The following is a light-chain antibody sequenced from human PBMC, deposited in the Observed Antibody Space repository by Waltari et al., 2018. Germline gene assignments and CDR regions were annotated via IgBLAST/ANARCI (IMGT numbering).Light chain of an antibody. CDR1: HSVSSSY. CDR2: ATS. CDR3: QRYGSSPPVYT. J-gene: IGKJ2*01. Sequence: SHSVSSSYLAWYQQKPGQAPRLLIYATSTRVTGAPDRFSGSVSVTDFALSISRLEPEDFAVYFCQRYGSSPPVYTFGPWTKLVIK. V-gene: IGKV3-20*01.